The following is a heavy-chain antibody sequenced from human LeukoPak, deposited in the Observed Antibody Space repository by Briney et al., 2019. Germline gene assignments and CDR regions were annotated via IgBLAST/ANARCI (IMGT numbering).Heavy chain of an antibody. Sequence: AGGSLRLSCAASGFTFSSYSMNWVRKAPGKGLEWVSSISSSSSYIYYADSVKGRFTISRDNAKNSLYLQMNSLRAEDTAVYYCARDLIAVAPGDYWGQRTLVTVSS. D-gene: IGHD6-19*01. CDR3: ARDLIAVAPGDY. V-gene: IGHV3-21*01. J-gene: IGHJ4*02. CDR1: GFTFSSYS. CDR2: ISSSSSYI.